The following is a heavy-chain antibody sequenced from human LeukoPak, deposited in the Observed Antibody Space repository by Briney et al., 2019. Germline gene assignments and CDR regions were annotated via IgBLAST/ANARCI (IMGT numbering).Heavy chain of an antibody. D-gene: IGHD1-26*01. CDR3: VRDRGTYRPIDY. CDR1: AFSLNAYN. V-gene: IGHV3-21*04. Sequence: GGSLRLSCAASAFSLNAYNMNWVRQAPGKGLEWVSSISYTGTCIYYADSVKGRFTISRDNAQNSLYLQMNSLRAEDTAIYYCVRDRGTYRPIDYWGQGSLVTVSS. CDR2: ISYTGTCI. J-gene: IGHJ4*02.